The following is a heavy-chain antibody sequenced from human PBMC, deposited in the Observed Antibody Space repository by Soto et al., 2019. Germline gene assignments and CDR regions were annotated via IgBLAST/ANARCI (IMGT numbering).Heavy chain of an antibody. CDR2: ISSSSSTI. J-gene: IGHJ4*02. D-gene: IGHD6-13*01. CDR3: ARLPIAAAGHYFDY. CDR1: GFTFSSYS. V-gene: IGHV3-48*01. Sequence: GGSLRLSCAASGFTFSSYSMNWVRQAPGKGLEWVSYISSSSSTIYYADSVKGRFTISRDNAKNSLYLQMNSLRAEDTAVYYCARLPIAAAGHYFDYWGQGTLVTVSS.